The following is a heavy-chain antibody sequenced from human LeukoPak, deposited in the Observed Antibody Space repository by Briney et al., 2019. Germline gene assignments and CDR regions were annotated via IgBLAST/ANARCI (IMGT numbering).Heavy chain of an antibody. Sequence: SQTLSLTCTVSGGSVTSHYASWVRQPPGKGLEWVAYLFDSVRTKDNPSLKSRLTLSADTSKNQFPLRLNSVTAADTAVYYCATIKRGSIFGYFDFWGQGIKVTVSS. CDR2: LFDSVRT. J-gene: IGHJ4*02. D-gene: IGHD5-18*01. CDR1: GGSVTSHY. CDR3: ATIKRGSIFGYFDF. V-gene: IGHV4-59*02.